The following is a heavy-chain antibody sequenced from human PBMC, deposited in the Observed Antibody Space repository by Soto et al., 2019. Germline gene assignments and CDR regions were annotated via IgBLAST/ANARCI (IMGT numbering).Heavy chain of an antibody. J-gene: IGHJ4*02. V-gene: IGHV3-23*01. Sequence: EVQLLESGGGLVQPGGSLRLSCAAAGFTFSSYAMSWVRQAPGKGLEWVSAISGSGGSTYYADSVKGRFTISRDNSKNTLYLQMNSLRAEDTAVYYCAKAEYGAVAGIPTDYWGQGTLVTVSS. CDR1: GFTFSSYA. D-gene: IGHD6-19*01. CDR2: ISGSGGST. CDR3: AKAEYGAVAGIPTDY.